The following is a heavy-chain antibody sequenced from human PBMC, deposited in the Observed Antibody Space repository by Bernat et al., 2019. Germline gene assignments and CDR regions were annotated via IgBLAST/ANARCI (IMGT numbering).Heavy chain of an antibody. CDR1: GGSISSSSYY. CDR2: IYYSGST. V-gene: IGHV4-39*01. D-gene: IGHD4-17*01. J-gene: IGHJ6*02. Sequence: QLQLQESGPGLVKPSETLSLTCTVSGGSISSSSYYWGWIRQPPGKGLEWIGSIYYSGSTYYNPSLKSRVTISVDTSKNQFSLKLSSVTAADTAVYYCARNPRAYGDYGRSRYGMDVWGQGTTVTVSS. CDR3: ARNPRAYGDYGRSRYGMDV.